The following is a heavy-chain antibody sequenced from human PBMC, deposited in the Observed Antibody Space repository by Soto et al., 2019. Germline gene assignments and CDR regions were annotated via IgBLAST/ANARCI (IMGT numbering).Heavy chain of an antibody. CDR1: GYTFTSYY. CDR2: INPSGGST. J-gene: IGHJ3*02. V-gene: IGHV1-46*03. CDR3: ALIRITMVRGRSNDAFDI. Sequence: ASVKVSCKASGYTFTSYYMHWVRQAPGQGLEWMGIINPSGGSTSYAQKFQGRVTMTRDTSTSTVYMELSSLRSEDTAVYYCALIRITMVRGRSNDAFDIWGQGTMVTVSS. D-gene: IGHD3-10*01.